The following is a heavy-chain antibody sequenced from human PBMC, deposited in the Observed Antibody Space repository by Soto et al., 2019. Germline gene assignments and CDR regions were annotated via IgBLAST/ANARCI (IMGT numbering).Heavy chain of an antibody. CDR3: ARGIAVAAAAAFDY. CDR1: GGSISSSNW. CDR2: IYHSGST. Sequence: SETLSLTCAVSGGSISSSNWWSWVRQPPGKGLEWIGEIYHSGSTNYNPSLKSRVTISVDKSKNQFSLKLSSVTAADTAAYYCARGIAVAAAAAFDYWGQGTLVTVSS. V-gene: IGHV4-4*02. J-gene: IGHJ4*02. D-gene: IGHD6-13*01.